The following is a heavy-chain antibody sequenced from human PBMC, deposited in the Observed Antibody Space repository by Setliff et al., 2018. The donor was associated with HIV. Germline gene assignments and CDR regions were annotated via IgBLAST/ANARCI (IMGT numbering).Heavy chain of an antibody. D-gene: IGHD3-10*01. Sequence: SETLSLTCTVSGGSISSGGYYWSWIRQHPGKGLEWIGYIYYSGSTYYNPSLKSRVTISVDTSKNQFSLKLSSVTAADTAVYYCARGFGLMTLYYFDYWGQGTLVTVSS. V-gene: IGHV4-31*03. CDR1: GGSISSGGYY. CDR2: IYYSGST. J-gene: IGHJ4*02. CDR3: ARGFGLMTLYYFDY.